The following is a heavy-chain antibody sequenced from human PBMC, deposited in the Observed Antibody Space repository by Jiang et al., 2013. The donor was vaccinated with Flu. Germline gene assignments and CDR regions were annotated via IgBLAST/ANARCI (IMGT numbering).Heavy chain of an antibody. CDR2: IYYSGST. CDR3: ARDVNWFDP. Sequence: YWSWIRQHPGKGLEWIGYIYYSGSTYYNPSLKSRVTISVDTSKNQFSLKLSSVTAADTAVYYCARDVNWFDPWGQGTLVTVSS. J-gene: IGHJ5*02. CDR1: Y. V-gene: IGHV4-31*02.